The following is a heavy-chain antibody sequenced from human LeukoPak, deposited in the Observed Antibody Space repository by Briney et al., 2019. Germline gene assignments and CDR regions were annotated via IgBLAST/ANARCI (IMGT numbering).Heavy chain of an antibody. Sequence: GASVKVSCKASGYTFTNYGISWVRQARGQGLEGMGWVSTSNRQTNYAPKFRGRVIMTIDTYKNTAYMEMRRLTSDDTAVYYCARDRFLWGLGNWFDLWGQGTLVTVTS. CDR3: ARDRFLWGLGNWFDL. V-gene: IGHV1-18*01. CDR1: GYTFTNYG. J-gene: IGHJ5*02. D-gene: IGHD3-3*01. CDR2: VSTSNRQT.